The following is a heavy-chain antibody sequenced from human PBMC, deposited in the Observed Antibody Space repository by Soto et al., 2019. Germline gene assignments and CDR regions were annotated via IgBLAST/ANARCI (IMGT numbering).Heavy chain of an antibody. CDR2: IYPGDSDT. J-gene: IGHJ5*02. D-gene: IGHD2-2*01. CDR1: GYSFTSYW. V-gene: IGHV5-51*01. Sequence: PGESLKISCKGSGYSFTSYWIGWVRQIPGKGLEWMGIIYPGDSDTRYSPSFQGQVTISADKSISTAYLQWSSLKASDTAMYYCARNSYCSSTSCLRNNWFDPWGQGTLVTVSS. CDR3: ARNSYCSSTSCLRNNWFDP.